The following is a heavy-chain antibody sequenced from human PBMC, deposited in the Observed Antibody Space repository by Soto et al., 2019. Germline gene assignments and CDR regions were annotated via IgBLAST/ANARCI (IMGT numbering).Heavy chain of an antibody. CDR3: ARTTVTPYYFDY. CDR2: IYYSGST. CDR1: GGSISSSSYY. D-gene: IGHD4-17*01. Sequence: SETLSFTCTVSGGSISSSSYYWGWIRQPPGKGLEWIGSIYYSGSTYYNPSLKSRVTISVDTSKNQFSLKLSSVTAADTAVYYCARTTVTPYYFDYWGQGTLVTVSS. J-gene: IGHJ4*02. V-gene: IGHV4-39*01.